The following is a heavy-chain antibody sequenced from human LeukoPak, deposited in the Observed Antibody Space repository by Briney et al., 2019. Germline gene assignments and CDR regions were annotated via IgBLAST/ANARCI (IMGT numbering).Heavy chain of an antibody. CDR2: ISSSGSTI. Sequence: GGSLRLSCAASGFTFSSYEMNWVRQAPGKGLEWVSYISSSGSTIYYADSVKGRFTISRDNAKNSLYLQMNSLRAEDTAVYYCARQSSGWDRFVYWGQGTLGTVSS. V-gene: IGHV3-48*03. J-gene: IGHJ4*02. CDR1: GFTFSSYE. D-gene: IGHD6-19*01. CDR3: ARQSSGWDRFVY.